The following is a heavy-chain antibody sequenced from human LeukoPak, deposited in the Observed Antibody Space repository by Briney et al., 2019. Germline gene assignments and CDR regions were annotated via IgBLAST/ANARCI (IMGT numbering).Heavy chain of an antibody. J-gene: IGHJ4*02. Sequence: WVRQPPGKGLEWIGSIYYSGSTYYNPSLKSRVTISVDTSKNQFSLKLSSVTAADTAVYYCARQTVVNPNFDYWGQGTLVTVSS. CDR3: ARQTVVNPNFDY. V-gene: IGHV4-39*01. CDR2: IYYSGST. D-gene: IGHD4-23*01.